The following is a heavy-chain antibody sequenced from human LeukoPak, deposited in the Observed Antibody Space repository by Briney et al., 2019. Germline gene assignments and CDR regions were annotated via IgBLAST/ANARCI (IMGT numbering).Heavy chain of an antibody. Sequence: PSETLSLTCAVSGGSFSGYYWSWIRQPPGKGLEWIGEINHGRSTNYNPSLKSRVTMSVDTSKNQFSLKLSSVTAADTAIYYCARGQFWSGYSIWGQGTLVTVSS. CDR2: INHGRST. V-gene: IGHV4-34*01. CDR3: ARGQFWSGYSI. CDR1: GGSFSGYY. D-gene: IGHD3-3*02. J-gene: IGHJ4*02.